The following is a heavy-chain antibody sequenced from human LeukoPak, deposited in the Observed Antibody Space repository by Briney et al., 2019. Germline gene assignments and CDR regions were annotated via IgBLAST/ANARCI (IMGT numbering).Heavy chain of an antibody. CDR2: ISGSGGST. Sequence: GGSLRLSCVASGFTFSSYSMNWVRQAPGKGLEWVSAISGSGGSTYYADSVKGRFTISRDNSKNTLYLQMNSLRAEDTAVYYCAKGPIVVVPAATTEYFQHWGQGTLVTVSS. CDR3: AKGPIVVVPAATTEYFQH. CDR1: GFTFSSYS. J-gene: IGHJ1*01. V-gene: IGHV3-23*01. D-gene: IGHD2-2*01.